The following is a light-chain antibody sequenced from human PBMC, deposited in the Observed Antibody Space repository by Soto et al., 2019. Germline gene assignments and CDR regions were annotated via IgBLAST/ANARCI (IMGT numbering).Light chain of an antibody. J-gene: IGLJ2*01. CDR1: SSDVGSYNV. V-gene: IGLV2-23*01. CDR2: EDN. CDR3: CSYAVGASVV. Sequence: QSALTQPASVSGSPGQSITVSCTGTSSDVGSYNVVSWYQQHPGEAPKLMIYEDNKRPSGISDRFSGSKSGNTASLTISGLQPEDEADYYCCSYAVGASVVFGGGTKVTVL.